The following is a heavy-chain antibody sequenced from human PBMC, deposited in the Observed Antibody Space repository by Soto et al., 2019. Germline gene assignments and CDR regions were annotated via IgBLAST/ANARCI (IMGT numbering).Heavy chain of an antibody. CDR1: GFTFSGSA. V-gene: IGHV3-73*01. J-gene: IGHJ6*03. CDR2: IRSKANSYAT. CDR3: TRAGSSPTNDYYYYYMDV. D-gene: IGHD6-13*01. Sequence: EVQLVESGGGLVQPGGSLKLSCAASGFTFSGSAMHWVRQASGKGLEWVGRIRSKANSYATAYAASVKGRFTISRDDSKNTAYLQMNSLKTEDTAVYYCTRAGSSPTNDYYYYYMDVCGKGTTVTVSS.